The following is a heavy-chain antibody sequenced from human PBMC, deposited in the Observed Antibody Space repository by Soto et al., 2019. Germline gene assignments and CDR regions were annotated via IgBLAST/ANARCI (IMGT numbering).Heavy chain of an antibody. V-gene: IGHV4-39*01. CDR1: GGSISSSSYY. Sequence: SETLSLTCTVSGGSISSSSYYWGWIRQPPGKGLEWIGRIYYSGSTYYNQSLESRVTISVDTSKNQFSLKLSSVTAADTAVYYCARRLYYDSSGFEGGGMDVWGQGTTVT. D-gene: IGHD3-22*01. J-gene: IGHJ6*02. CDR3: ARRLYYDSSGFEGGGMDV. CDR2: IYYSGST.